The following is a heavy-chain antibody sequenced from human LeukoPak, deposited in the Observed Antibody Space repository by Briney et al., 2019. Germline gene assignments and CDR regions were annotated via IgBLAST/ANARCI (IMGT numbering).Heavy chain of an antibody. CDR1: GGSISSNNYY. Sequence: SETLSLTCTVSGGSISSNNYYWGWIRQPPGKGLEWIGTIYYSGSTYYNPSLKSRVTMSVDTSKNQFSLKLSSVTAADTAVYYCARRRLQTSTITEDNWFDLWGQGTLVTVSS. J-gene: IGHJ5*02. CDR2: IYYSGST. V-gene: IGHV4-39*01. D-gene: IGHD5-24*01. CDR3: ARRRLQTSTITEDNWFDL.